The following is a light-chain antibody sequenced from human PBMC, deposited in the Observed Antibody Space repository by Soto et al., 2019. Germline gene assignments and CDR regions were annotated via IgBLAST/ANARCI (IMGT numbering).Light chain of an antibody. CDR3: QQYNTYQFT. V-gene: IGKV1-5*03. CDR1: QSIVSW. CDR2: KAS. Sequence: DVQMTQSPSTLSASVGDRVTITCRASQSIVSWLAWYQQRPGKAPKLLIYKASTLLSGVPSRFSGSGSGTEVTLTISSLQPDDFATYYCQQYNTYQFTFGPGTKVDTK. J-gene: IGKJ3*01.